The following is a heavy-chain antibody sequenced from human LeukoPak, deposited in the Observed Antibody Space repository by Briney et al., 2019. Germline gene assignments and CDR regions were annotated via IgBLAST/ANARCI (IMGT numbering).Heavy chain of an antibody. CDR2: ISYDGSNK. CDR3: VRGFDY. J-gene: IGHJ4*02. Sequence: GGSLRLSCAAPGFTFSSYAMHWVRQAPGKGPEWVAVISYDGSNKYYADSVKGRFTISRDNSKNTLYPQMNSLRAEDTAVYYCVRGFDYWGQGTLVTVSS. D-gene: IGHD3-10*01. V-gene: IGHV3-30-3*01. CDR1: GFTFSSYA.